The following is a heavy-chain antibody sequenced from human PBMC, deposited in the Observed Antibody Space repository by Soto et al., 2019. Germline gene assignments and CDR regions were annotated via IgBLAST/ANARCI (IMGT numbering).Heavy chain of an antibody. D-gene: IGHD3-10*01. CDR1: GGSISSGDYY. CDR2: IYYSGST. V-gene: IGHV4-30-4*01. Sequence: SETLSLTCTVSGGSISSGDYYWSWIRQPPGKGLEWIGYIYYSGSTYYNPSLKSRVTISVDTSKNQFSLKLSSVTAADTAVYYCARASLTMVRGVIVYYYYYGMDVWGQGTTVTVSS. J-gene: IGHJ6*02. CDR3: ARASLTMVRGVIVYYYYYGMDV.